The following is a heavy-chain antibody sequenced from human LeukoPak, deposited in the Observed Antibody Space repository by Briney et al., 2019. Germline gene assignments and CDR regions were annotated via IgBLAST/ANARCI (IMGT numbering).Heavy chain of an antibody. CDR1: GFTVSSNY. V-gene: IGHV3-66*01. J-gene: IGHJ4*02. D-gene: IGHD6-13*01. CDR2: IYSGGST. Sequence: GGSLRLSYAASGFTVSSNYMNWVRQAPGKGLDWVSVIYSGGSTYYADSVKGRFTISRDNSKNTLYLQMNSLRAEDTAVYYCARSRYGTTWSSSWEFDYWGQGTLVTVSS. CDR3: ARSRYGTTWSSSWEFDY.